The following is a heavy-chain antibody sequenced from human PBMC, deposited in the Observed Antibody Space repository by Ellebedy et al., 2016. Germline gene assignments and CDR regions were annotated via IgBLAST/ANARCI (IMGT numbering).Heavy chain of an antibody. CDR3: ARTDWLLSEYYFDY. Sequence: GGSLRLXCKGSGYTFFSYWIGWVRQMPGKGLEWMGTIYPGDSDTRYSPSFQGQVTISADKSISTAYLQWSSLKASDTAMYYCARTDWLLSEYYFDYWGQGTLVTVSS. CDR1: GYTFFSYW. J-gene: IGHJ4*02. V-gene: IGHV5-51*01. CDR2: IYPGDSDT. D-gene: IGHD3-9*01.